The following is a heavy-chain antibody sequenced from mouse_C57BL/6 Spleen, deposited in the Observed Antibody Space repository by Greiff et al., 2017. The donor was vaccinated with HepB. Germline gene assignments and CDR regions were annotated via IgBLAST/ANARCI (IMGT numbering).Heavy chain of an antibody. CDR2: IDPSDSYT. V-gene: IGHV1-59*01. CDR1: GYTFTSYW. CDR3: ARSGGSTHWYFDV. J-gene: IGHJ1*03. D-gene: IGHD1-1*01. Sequence: QVQLQQPGAELVRPGTSVKLSCKASGYTFTSYWMHWVKQRPGQGLEWIGVIDPSDSYTNYNQKFKGKATLTVDTSSSTAYMQLSSLTSEDSAVYYCARSGGSTHWYFDVWGTGTTVTVSS.